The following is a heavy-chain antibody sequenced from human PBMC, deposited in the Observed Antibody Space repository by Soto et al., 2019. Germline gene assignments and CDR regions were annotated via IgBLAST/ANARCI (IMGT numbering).Heavy chain of an antibody. Sequence: GGSLRLSCAASGFTFSSYWMSWVRQAPGKGLEWVANIKQDGSEKYYVDSVKGRFTISRDNAKNSLYLQMNSLRAEDTAVYYCARDETLDYGDYVWFRKTPNWFDPWGQGTLVTVSS. D-gene: IGHD4-17*01. V-gene: IGHV3-7*01. CDR2: IKQDGSEK. CDR1: GFTFSSYW. J-gene: IGHJ5*02. CDR3: ARDETLDYGDYVWFRKTPNWFDP.